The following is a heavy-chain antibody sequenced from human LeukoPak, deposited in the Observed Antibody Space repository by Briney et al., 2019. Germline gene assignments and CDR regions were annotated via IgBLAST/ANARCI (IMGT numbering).Heavy chain of an antibody. D-gene: IGHD3-22*01. CDR3: ARHRIASGYYHA. CDR2: VYSSGDT. Sequence: PSETLSLTCTVSGGSINAYYWSWIRQAAGKGLQWIGRVYSSGDTNYNPSFTSRVSMSVDKSKNHLSLRLNSVTAADTAVYYCARHRIASGYYHAWGQGTLVTVSS. V-gene: IGHV4-4*07. CDR1: GGSINAYY. J-gene: IGHJ5*02.